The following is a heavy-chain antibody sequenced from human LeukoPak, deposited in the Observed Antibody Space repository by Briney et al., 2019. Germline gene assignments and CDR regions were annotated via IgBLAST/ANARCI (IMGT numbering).Heavy chain of an antibody. CDR3: ARAGTTVTTNWFDP. J-gene: IGHJ5*02. D-gene: IGHD4-17*01. CDR2: IYHSGRT. CDR1: GGSISSSNW. Sequence: SGTLSLTCAVSGGSISSSNWWRWVRQPPGKGLEWVGEIYHSGRTYYNPSLKSRVTIPVDRSKNQFSLTLSSVTAADTAVYYFARAGTTVTTNWFDPWGQGTLVTVSS. V-gene: IGHV4-4*02.